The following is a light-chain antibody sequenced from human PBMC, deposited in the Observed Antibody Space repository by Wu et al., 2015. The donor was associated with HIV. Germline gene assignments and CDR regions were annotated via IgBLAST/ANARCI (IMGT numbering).Light chain of an antibody. CDR3: QQYGSSTWT. CDR1: QTIDTY. CDR2: DAS. J-gene: IGKJ1*01. V-gene: IGKV3-11*01. Sequence: EIVLTQSPATLSLSPGERATLSCRASQTIDTYLAWYQHQPGQAPRLLIYDASKRATGIPARFSGSGSGTDFTLTISRLEPEDFAVYYCQQYGSSTWTFGQGTKVEIK.